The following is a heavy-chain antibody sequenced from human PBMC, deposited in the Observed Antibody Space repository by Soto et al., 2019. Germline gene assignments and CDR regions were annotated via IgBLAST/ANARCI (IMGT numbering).Heavy chain of an antibody. D-gene: IGHD3-10*01. J-gene: IGHJ4*02. V-gene: IGHV3-73*01. Sequence: PGGSLRLSCAVSGFSFSNAWMNWVRRAPGKGLEWVGRIKSKANSYATAYAASVKGRFTISRDDSKNTAYLQMNSLKTEDTAVYYCTLRYYYGSGSHYSYFDYWGQGTLVTVSS. CDR2: IKSKANSYAT. CDR1: GFSFSNAW. CDR3: TLRYYYGSGSHYSYFDY.